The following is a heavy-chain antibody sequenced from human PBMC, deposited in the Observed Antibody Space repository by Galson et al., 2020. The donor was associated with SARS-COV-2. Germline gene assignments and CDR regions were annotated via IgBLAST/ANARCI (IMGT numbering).Heavy chain of an antibody. J-gene: IGHJ4*02. D-gene: IGHD6-13*01. CDR1: GFTFSSSA. Sequence: WGSLRLSCRASGFTFSSSAMHWVRQAPGKGLEWVAIISYDGTKRYNLDSVKGRFTISRDNSKNTLFLQIDSLTTEDTAVYYCARETDDYTSSWYDYWGQGTLVTVSS. CDR2: ISYDGTKR. V-gene: IGHV3-30*04. CDR3: ARETDDYTSSWYDY.